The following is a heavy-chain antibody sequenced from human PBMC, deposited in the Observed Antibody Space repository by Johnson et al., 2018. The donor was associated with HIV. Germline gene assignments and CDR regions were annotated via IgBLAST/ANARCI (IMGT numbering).Heavy chain of an antibody. CDR1: GFTVSSNY. CDR3: ARPPYSGSYYDAFDI. D-gene: IGHD1-26*01. V-gene: IGHV3-66*02. J-gene: IGHJ3*02. CDR2: IYSGGST. Sequence: VQLVEYGGDLVQPGGSLRLSCAASGFTVSSNYMSWVRQAPGKGLEWVSVIYSGGSTYYADSVKGRFTISRDNSKNTLYLQMNSLRAEDTAVYYCARPPYSGSYYDAFDIWGQGTMVTVSS.